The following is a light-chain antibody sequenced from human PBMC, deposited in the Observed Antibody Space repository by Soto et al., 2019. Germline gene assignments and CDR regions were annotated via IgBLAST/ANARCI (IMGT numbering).Light chain of an antibody. CDR2: DVT. V-gene: IGLV2-14*01. CDR3: SSYTSSSLLV. J-gene: IGLJ2*01. CDR1: SSDVGGYNS. Sequence: QSVLTQPASVSGSPGQSITISCTGTSSDVGGYNSVSWYQQHPGKAPKLMIYDVTNRPSGVSDRFSGSKSGNTAALTISILQADDEADYYCSSYTSSSLLVFGGGTKLTVL.